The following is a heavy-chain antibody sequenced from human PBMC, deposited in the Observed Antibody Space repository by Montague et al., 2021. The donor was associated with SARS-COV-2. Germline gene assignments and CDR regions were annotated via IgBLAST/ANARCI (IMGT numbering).Heavy chain of an antibody. V-gene: IGHV3-23*01. CDR1: GFTFNTYS. D-gene: IGHD5-12*01. Sequence: SLRLSCAASGFTFNTYSMTWVRQAPGKGLEWVSAIGGSGAGTYYADSVKGRFTISRDNSRNTLFLQMNSLRAEDTALYYCAKSPDTSGHSFERGADYWGQGTLVTVSS. CDR3: AKSPDTSGHSFERGADY. CDR2: IGGSGAGT. J-gene: IGHJ4*02.